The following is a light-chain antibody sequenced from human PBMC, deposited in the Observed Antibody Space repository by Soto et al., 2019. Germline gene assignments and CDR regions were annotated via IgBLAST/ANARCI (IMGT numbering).Light chain of an antibody. CDR1: QSVTSNY. CDR3: QQYGSSPLYT. J-gene: IGKJ2*01. V-gene: IGKV3-20*01. CDR2: GAS. Sequence: EIVLTQSPGTLSLSPGERATLSCRASQSVTSNYLAWYQQKPGQAPRLLIYGASSRATGIPDRFSGGGSGTDFILTISRLEPEDFAVYYCQQYGSSPLYTFGQGTKLEIK.